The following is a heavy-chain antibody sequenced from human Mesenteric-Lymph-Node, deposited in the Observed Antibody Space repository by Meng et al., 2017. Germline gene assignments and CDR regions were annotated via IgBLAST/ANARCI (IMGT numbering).Heavy chain of an antibody. CDR3: ARAIGYYDSSGYYFVSKPLYWYFDL. D-gene: IGHD3-22*01. Sequence: SETLSLTCTVSGGSISSSSYYWGWIRQPPGKGLEWIGSIYYSGSTYYNPSLKSRVTISVDTSKNQFSLKLSSVTAADTAVYYCARAIGYYDSSGYYFVSKPLYWYFDLWGRGTLVTVSS. CDR1: GGSISSSSYY. J-gene: IGHJ2*01. V-gene: IGHV4-39*07. CDR2: IYYSGST.